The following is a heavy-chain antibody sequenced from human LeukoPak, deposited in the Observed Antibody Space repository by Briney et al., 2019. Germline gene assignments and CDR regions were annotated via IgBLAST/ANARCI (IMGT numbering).Heavy chain of an antibody. CDR2: ISSNSDTI. Sequence: TGGSLRLSCAASGFTLGDYDIHWVRQAPGKGPEWVSSISSNSDTIAYAEPVKGRFTVSRDNTINSLYLQMDSLRVEDTALYYCLTSSFDHWGQGTLVTVSP. J-gene: IGHJ4*02. CDR1: GFTLGDYD. V-gene: IGHV3-9*01. CDR3: LTSSFDH.